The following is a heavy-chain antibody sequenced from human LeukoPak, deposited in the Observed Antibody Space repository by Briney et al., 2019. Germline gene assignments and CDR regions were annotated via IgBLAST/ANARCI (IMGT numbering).Heavy chain of an antibody. J-gene: IGHJ4*02. CDR3: ARGRDGDY. V-gene: IGHV4-34*01. CDR2: INHSGST. Sequence: PSETLSLTCAVYGGSFSGYYWSWIRQPPGKGLEWIGEINHSGSTNYNPSLKSRVTISVDTSKNQFSLKLSPVTAADTAVYYCARGRDGDYWGQGTLVTVSS. CDR1: GGSFSGYY.